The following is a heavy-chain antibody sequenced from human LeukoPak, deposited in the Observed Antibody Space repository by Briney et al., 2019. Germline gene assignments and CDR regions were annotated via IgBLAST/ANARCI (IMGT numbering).Heavy chain of an antibody. CDR2: IKSRTDGGTT. CDR1: GFSFNYAW. V-gene: IGHV3-15*01. J-gene: IGHJ4*02. D-gene: IGHD5-12*01. CDR3: STDGPYSGHGGDY. Sequence: GGSLRLSCAASGFSFNYAWMSWVRQAPGKGLEWVGRIKSRTDGGTTDYATPVKGRFTMSRDDSRNTLYLQMNSLKTEDTAVYYCSTDGPYSGHGGDYWGQGILVTVSS.